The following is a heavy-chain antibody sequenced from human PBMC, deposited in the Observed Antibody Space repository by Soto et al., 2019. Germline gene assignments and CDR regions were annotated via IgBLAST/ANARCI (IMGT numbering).Heavy chain of an antibody. CDR3: ARSEDIVVVVAATHAFDI. J-gene: IGHJ3*02. CDR2: INHSGST. CDR1: GGSFSGYY. V-gene: IGHV4-34*01. Sequence: PSETLSLTCAVYGGSFSGYYWSWIRQPPGKGLEWIGEINHSGSTNYNPSLKSRVTISVDTSKNQFSLKLSSVTAADTAVYYCARSEDIVVVVAATHAFDIWGQGTMVTVSS. D-gene: IGHD2-15*01.